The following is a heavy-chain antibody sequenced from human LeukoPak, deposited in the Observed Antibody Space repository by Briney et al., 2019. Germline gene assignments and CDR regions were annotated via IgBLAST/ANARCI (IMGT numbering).Heavy chain of an antibody. J-gene: IGHJ6*03. CDR2: IKKDGREK. V-gene: IGHV3-7*02. CDR3: AAFAGVVPGGLLL. Sequence: GGSLRLSCVPSGFTPRAFWMSGVPRPPGKGRGRVANIKKDGREKEYVDSVKGRVSIFRDNAKNTEFLRISSLRAENTAVYYCAAFAGVVPGGLLLWGKGTTVIVS. CDR1: GFTPRAFW. D-gene: IGHD3-3*01.